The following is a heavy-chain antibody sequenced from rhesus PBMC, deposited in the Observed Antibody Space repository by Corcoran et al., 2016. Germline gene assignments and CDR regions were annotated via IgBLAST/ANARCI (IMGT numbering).Heavy chain of an antibody. CDR1: GYSISSNY. J-gene: IGHJ4*01. D-gene: IGHD6-25*01. CDR2: NYGSSGST. V-gene: IGHV4-147*01. CDR3: AREGIAAAGFDY. Sequence: QVQLQESGPGLVKPSETLSLTCAVSGYSISSNYWSWIRQPPGKGLEWIGYNYGSSGSTNYNPSLKSRVTISTDTSKTQFSLKLSSVTAADTAVYYCAREGIAAAGFDYWGQGVLVTVSS.